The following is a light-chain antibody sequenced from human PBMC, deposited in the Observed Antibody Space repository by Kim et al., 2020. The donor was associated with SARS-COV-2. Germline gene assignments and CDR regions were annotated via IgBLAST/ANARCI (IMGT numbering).Light chain of an antibody. V-gene: IGKV3-15*01. CDR2: GAS. Sequence: VSPGERATLSCRASQSVSSNVAWYQQKPGQAPRLLIYGASTRATGIPARFSGSGSGTEFTLTISSLQSEDFAVYYCQQYNNWPLTFGQGTRLEIK. J-gene: IGKJ5*01. CDR3: QQYNNWPLT. CDR1: QSVSSN.